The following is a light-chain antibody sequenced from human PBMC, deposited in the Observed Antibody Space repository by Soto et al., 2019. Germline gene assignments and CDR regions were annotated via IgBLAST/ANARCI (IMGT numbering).Light chain of an antibody. V-gene: IGKV3-15*01. CDR3: KQYNNWWT. J-gene: IGKJ1*01. Sequence: EVVMTQSPATLSVSPGERATLSCRASQSVSNNLAWFQQKPGQAPRLLIYHASTRATSIPARFSGSGSGTEFTLIISSLQYEDFAVYYCKQYNNWWTFGQGTKVDIK. CDR1: QSVSNN. CDR2: HAS.